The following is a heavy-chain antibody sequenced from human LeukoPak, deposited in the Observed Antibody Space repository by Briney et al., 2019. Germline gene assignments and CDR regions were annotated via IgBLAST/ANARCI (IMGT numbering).Heavy chain of an antibody. J-gene: IGHJ6*03. Sequence: GGSLRLSCAASGFTVSSNYMSWVRQAPGKGLEWVSVIYSDGTTYYAESVKGRFTISRNNSKNTLFLQMNSLRAEDTAVYYCAKGSKEVLFTRDHCMDVWGKGTTVTISS. D-gene: IGHD3-3*01. CDR1: GFTVSSNY. CDR3: AKGSKEVLFTRDHCMDV. CDR2: IYSDGTT. V-gene: IGHV3-66*01.